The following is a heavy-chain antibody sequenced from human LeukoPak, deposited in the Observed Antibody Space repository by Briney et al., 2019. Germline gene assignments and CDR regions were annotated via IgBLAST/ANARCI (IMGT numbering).Heavy chain of an antibody. D-gene: IGHD6-6*01. V-gene: IGHV4-59*12. CDR1: GGSINSYY. CDR2: IYYSGST. CDR3: AREGIAARPDQNWFDP. Sequence: SETLSLTCTVSGGSINSYYWSWIRQPPGKGLEWIGYIYYSGSTNYNPSLKSRVTMSVDTSKNQFSLKLSSVTAADTAVYYCAREGIAARPDQNWFDPWGQGTLVTVSS. J-gene: IGHJ5*02.